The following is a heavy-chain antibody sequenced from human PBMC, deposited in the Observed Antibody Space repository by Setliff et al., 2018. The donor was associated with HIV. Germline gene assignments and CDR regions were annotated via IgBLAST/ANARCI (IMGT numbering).Heavy chain of an antibody. CDR2: ISNTGNT. Sequence: PSETLSLTCTVSGGSISNYYWSWIRQSPGKGLEWIGYISNTGNTKYNPSLKSRVTIAGDTSKHQFSVRLTSVTAADTAVYFCARDVARFDYDRKFDHWGQGALVTVSS. D-gene: IGHD3-22*01. J-gene: IGHJ4*02. V-gene: IGHV4-59*01. CDR3: ARDVARFDYDRKFDH. CDR1: GGSISNYY.